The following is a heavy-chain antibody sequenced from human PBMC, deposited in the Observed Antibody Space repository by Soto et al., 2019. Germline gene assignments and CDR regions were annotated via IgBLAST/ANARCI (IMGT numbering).Heavy chain of an antibody. V-gene: IGHV1-18*01. D-gene: IGHD6-13*01. CDR2: ISAYNGNT. CDR3: ARDGTGYSSSWYLCWFDP. Sequence: GASVKVSCKASGYTFTSYGISWVRQAPGQGLEWMGWISAYNGNTNYAQKLQGRVTMTTDTSTSTAYMELRSLRSDDTAVYYCARDGTGYSSSWYLCWFDPWGQGTLVTVSS. J-gene: IGHJ5*02. CDR1: GYTFTSYG.